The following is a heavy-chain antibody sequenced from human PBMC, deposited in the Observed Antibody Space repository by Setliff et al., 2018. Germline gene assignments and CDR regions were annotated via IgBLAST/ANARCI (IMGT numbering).Heavy chain of an antibody. D-gene: IGHD2-15*01. J-gene: IGHJ4*01. V-gene: IGHV4-59*08. CDR3: VRPGGTTVVARHFDY. CDR1: GGAISNYY. Sequence: SETLSLTCTVSGGAISNYYWSWIRQPPGKGLEWIGYIYSSGSTNYNPSLKTRVTISVDTSRNQFSLELRSVTVADTATYYCVRPGGTTVVARHFDYWGSGILVTVSS. CDR2: IYSSGST.